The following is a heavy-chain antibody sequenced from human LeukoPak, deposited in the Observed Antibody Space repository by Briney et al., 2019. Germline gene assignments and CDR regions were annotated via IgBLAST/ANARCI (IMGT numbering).Heavy chain of an antibody. CDR3: SRDLVRSHNYPFDY. CDR1: GYILEVYA. J-gene: IGHJ4*02. Sequence: GGSLRLSCGGSGYILEVYAVHWVRRARGGGRVGVSRVASNGSSTICAASVKGRFPISRDNAKSTLYLQLNSLRHEDTAVYYCSRDLVRSHNYPFDYWGQGTLVTVSS. V-gene: IGHV3-74*01. D-gene: IGHD5-24*01. CDR2: VASNGSST.